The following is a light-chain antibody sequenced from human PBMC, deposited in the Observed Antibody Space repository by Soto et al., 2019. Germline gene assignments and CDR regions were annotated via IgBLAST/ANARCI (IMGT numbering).Light chain of an antibody. CDR2: GAS. J-gene: IGKJ2*01. V-gene: IGKV3-20*01. CDR1: QTVTSGY. Sequence: EIVLTQSPGTLSLSPGERAILSCRASQTVTSGYLAWHQQRPGQAPRLLIFGASNRATDIPDRFSGSGSGTDFTLTISGLEPEDFAVFYCQQYARSPYTFGQGTNLEI. CDR3: QQYARSPYT.